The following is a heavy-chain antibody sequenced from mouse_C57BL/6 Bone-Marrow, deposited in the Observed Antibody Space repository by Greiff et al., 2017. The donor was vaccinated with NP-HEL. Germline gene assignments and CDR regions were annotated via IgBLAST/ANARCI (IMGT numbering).Heavy chain of an antibody. CDR1: GYTFTSYG. D-gene: IGHD1-1*01. CDR2: IYPRSGNT. Sequence: VQLQQSGAELARPGASVKLSCKASGYTFTSYGISWVKQRPGQGLEWIGEIYPRSGNTYYNEKFKGKATLTADKSSSTAYMELRSLTSEDSAVYFCARVPYYYGSGDSFDYWGQGTTLTVSA. J-gene: IGHJ2*01. CDR3: ARVPYYYGSGDSFDY. V-gene: IGHV1-81*01.